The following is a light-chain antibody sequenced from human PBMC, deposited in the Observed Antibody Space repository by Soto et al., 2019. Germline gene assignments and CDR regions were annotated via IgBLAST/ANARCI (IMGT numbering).Light chain of an antibody. J-gene: IGLJ2*01. CDR3: CSYAGQTVF. V-gene: IGLV2-23*01. Sequence: SVLTQPASVSGSPGQSITISCTVTSNNIDSHNFVSWYQQHPGKVPKLMIYEDTERPSGVSDRFSGSKSGRTASLTISGLQTEDEADYYCCSYAGQTVFFAGGTKVTVL. CDR1: SNNIDSHNF. CDR2: EDT.